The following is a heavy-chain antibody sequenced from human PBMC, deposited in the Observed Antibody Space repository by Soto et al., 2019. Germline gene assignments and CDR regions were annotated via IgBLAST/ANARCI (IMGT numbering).Heavy chain of an antibody. V-gene: IGHV4-34*01. D-gene: IGHD1-1*01. CDR1: GGSFSGYY. J-gene: IGHJ4*02. Sequence: LSLTCAVYGGSFSGYYWSWIRQPPGKGLEWIGEINHSGSTNYNPSLKSRVTISVDTSKNQFSLKLSSVTAADTAVYYCARGPTGTTFDYWGQGTLVTVSS. CDR2: INHSGST. CDR3: ARGPTGTTFDY.